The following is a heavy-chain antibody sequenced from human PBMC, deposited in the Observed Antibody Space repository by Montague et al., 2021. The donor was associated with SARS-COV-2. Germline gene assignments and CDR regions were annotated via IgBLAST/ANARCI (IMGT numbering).Heavy chain of an antibody. V-gene: IGHV4-34*01. CDR1: GGSFSGYC. D-gene: IGHD2-15*01. J-gene: IGHJ4*02. CDR2: VTHRGNT. Sequence: SETLSLTCAVYGGSFSGYCWSWIRQPPGKGLEWIGEVTHRGNTNYNPSLKSPVTISLDTSNNHFSLKLGSVTAADTAVYYCARGPLHGVAADTPSDLWGQGTLVTVSS. CDR3: ARGPLHGVAADTPSDL.